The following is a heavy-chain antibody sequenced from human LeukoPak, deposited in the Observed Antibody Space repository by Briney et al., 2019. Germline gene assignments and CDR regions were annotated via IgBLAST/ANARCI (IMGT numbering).Heavy chain of an antibody. V-gene: IGHV1-2*02. CDR3: ARRVPAGIGAFDI. CDR2: INPNSGGT. J-gene: IGHJ3*02. Sequence: ASVKVSCKASGYTFTGYYMHWVRQAPGQGLEWMGWINPNSGGTNYAQKFQGGVTMTRDTSISTAYMEVSRLTSDDTAVYFCARRVPAGIGAFDIWGQGTMVTVSS. D-gene: IGHD2-2*02. CDR1: GYTFTGYY.